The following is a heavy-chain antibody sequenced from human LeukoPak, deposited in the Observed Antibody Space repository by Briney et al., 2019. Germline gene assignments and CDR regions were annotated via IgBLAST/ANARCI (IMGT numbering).Heavy chain of an antibody. D-gene: IGHD3-22*01. J-gene: IGHJ4*02. V-gene: IGHV4-31*03. CDR2: IYYSGST. CDR3: AGGGDSGGYYYPMFDY. CDR1: GGSISSGGYY. Sequence: SQTLSLTCTVSGGSISSGGYYWSWIRQHPGKGLEWIGYIYYSGSTYYNPSLKSRVTISVDTSKNQFSLKLSSVTAADTAVYYCAGGGDSGGYYYPMFDYWGQGILVTVSS.